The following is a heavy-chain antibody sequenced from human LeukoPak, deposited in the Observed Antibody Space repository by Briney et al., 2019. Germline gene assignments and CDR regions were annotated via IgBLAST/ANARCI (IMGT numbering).Heavy chain of an antibody. V-gene: IGHV1-69*02. Sequence: ASVKVSCKASGGTFSSYTISWVRQAPGQGLEWMGRIIPILGIANYAQKFQGRVTITADKSTSTAYMELSSLRSEDTAVYYCARGATAIPGDAFDIWGQGTMVTVSS. CDR1: GGTFSSYT. CDR3: ARGATAIPGDAFDI. CDR2: IIPILGIA. J-gene: IGHJ3*02. D-gene: IGHD2-2*02.